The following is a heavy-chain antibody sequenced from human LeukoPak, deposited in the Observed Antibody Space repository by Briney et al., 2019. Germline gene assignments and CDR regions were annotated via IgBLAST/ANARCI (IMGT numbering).Heavy chain of an antibody. CDR2: ISADSIST. CDR1: AFTFSYHW. V-gene: IGHV3-74*03. Sequence: GGSLRLSCATSAFTFSYHWMQWVRQAPGKGLVWVSRISADSISTTYADSVKGRFTISRDNAKNTLYPQMSSLRAEDTAVYYCVRDSSAATYWGLGTLVTVSS. D-gene: IGHD6-13*01. J-gene: IGHJ1*01. CDR3: VRDSSAATY.